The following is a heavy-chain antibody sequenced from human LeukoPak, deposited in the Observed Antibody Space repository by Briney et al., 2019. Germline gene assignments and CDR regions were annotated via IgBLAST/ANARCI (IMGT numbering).Heavy chain of an antibody. CDR1: GGSISSRGYY. CDR2: IYYSGST. V-gene: IGHV4-39*01. D-gene: IGHD1-7*01. Sequence: PSETLSLTCTVSGGSISSRGYYWGWIRQPPGKGLEWIGSIYYSGSTYYNPSLKSRVTISVDTSKNQFSLKLSSVTAADTAVYYCARDPELDAFDIWGQGTMVTVS. CDR3: ARDPELDAFDI. J-gene: IGHJ3*02.